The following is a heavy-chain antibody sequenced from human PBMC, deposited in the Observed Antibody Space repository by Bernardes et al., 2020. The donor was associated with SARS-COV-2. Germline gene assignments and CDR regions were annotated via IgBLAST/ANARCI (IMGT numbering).Heavy chain of an antibody. V-gene: IGHV4-39*01. Sequence: SETLSLTCSVSGDSISSGTYYWAWVRQPPGKGPEWIGTVYYSGFTNYNPSLESRITMSVDTSKNILYLQMISLRPDDTAVYYCVQGGYNWNHRLLFASWGQGALVTVSP. CDR1: GDSISSGTYY. CDR3: VQGGYNWNHRLLFAS. CDR2: VYYSGFT. J-gene: IGHJ4*02. D-gene: IGHD1-1*01.